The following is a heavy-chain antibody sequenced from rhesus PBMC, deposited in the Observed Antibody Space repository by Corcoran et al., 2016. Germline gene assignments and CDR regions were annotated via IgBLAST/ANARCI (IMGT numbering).Heavy chain of an antibody. CDR3: ARDRGYSGYNSLDV. J-gene: IGHJ5-2*02. D-gene: IGHD5-30*01. V-gene: IGHV4S9*01. CDR1: GGSISDYYY. Sequence: QVQLQESGPGLVKPSETLSLTCAVSGGSISDYYYWNWIRQPPGQGLEWIGNIYGNSASTYYNPSLKSRVTISKDTSKNQFFLKLSSVTAADTAVYYCARDRGYSGYNSLDVWGRGVLVTVSS. CDR2: IYGNSAST.